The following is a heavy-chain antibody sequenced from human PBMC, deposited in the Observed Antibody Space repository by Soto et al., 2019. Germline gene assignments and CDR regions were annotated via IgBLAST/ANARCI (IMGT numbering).Heavy chain of an antibody. J-gene: IGHJ6*02. Sequence: GASVEVSCKASGCSFSTYAISWVRQAPGQGLEWMGGIIPIFGTPNYAQKFQGRVTITADRSTSTAYLELNSLRSEDTAVYYCAAPRTDGYKVPDPSTYYYYGLDVWGQGTTVTVSS. CDR1: GCSFSTYA. CDR3: AAPRTDGYKVPDPSTYYYYGLDV. D-gene: IGHD5-12*01. CDR2: IIPIFGTP. V-gene: IGHV1-69*06.